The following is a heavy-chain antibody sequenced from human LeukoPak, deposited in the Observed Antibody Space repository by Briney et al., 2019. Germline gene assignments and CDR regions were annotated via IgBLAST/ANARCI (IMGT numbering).Heavy chain of an antibody. D-gene: IGHD1-1*01. CDR3: ARGGKPFDY. V-gene: IGHV3-21*01. CDR2: ISSSSSYI. J-gene: IGHJ4*02. Sequence: GSLRLSCAASGFTFSTFSMNWVRQAPGKGLEWVSFISSSSSYIYYADSVKGRFTISRDNAKNSLYLQMNSLRAEDTAVYYCARGGKPFDYWGQGTLVTVSS. CDR1: GFTFSTFS.